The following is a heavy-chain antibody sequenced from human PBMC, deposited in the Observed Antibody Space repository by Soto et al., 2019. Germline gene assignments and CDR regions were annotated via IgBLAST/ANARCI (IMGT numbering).Heavy chain of an antibody. J-gene: IGHJ4*02. D-gene: IGHD6-19*01. CDR2: XDXXXSXT. Sequence: GGSLRLSCAASGFTFSSYWMHWVRQTPGKGLVWVXRXDXXXSXTXXXDXXXXRFTISRDNAKNTLYLQMKSLRAEDTAVYYCARDQTVAGPTTFDYCGQGTLVTVSS. CDR1: GFTFSSYW. V-gene: IGHV3-74*01. CDR3: ARDQTVAGPTTFDY.